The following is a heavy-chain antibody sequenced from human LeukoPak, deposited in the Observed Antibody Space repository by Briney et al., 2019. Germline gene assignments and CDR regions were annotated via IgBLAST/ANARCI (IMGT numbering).Heavy chain of an antibody. Sequence: SETLSLTCAVYGGSFSGYYWSWIRQPPGKGLEWIGEINHSGSTNYNPSLKSRVTISVDTSKNQFSLKLSSVTAADTAVYYCATPGVLRYFDWLGRDYYYYGMDVWGQGTTVTVSS. CDR1: GGSFSGYY. V-gene: IGHV4-34*01. J-gene: IGHJ6*02. CDR2: INHSGST. CDR3: ATPGVLRYFDWLGRDYYYYGMDV. D-gene: IGHD3-9*01.